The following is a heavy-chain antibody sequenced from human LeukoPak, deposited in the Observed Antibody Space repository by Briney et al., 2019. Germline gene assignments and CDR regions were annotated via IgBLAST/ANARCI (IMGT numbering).Heavy chain of an antibody. J-gene: IGHJ4*02. CDR2: VYYSGST. V-gene: IGHV4-59*12. CDR1: GGSISSYY. D-gene: IGHD3-10*01. Sequence: SETLSLTCTVSGGSISSYYWSWIRQPPGKGLEYIGYVYYSGSTDYNPSLKSRVTISVDTSKNQFSLKLSSVTAADTAVYYCARGRPSMVRGAYYFDYWGQGTLVTVSS. CDR3: ARGRPSMVRGAYYFDY.